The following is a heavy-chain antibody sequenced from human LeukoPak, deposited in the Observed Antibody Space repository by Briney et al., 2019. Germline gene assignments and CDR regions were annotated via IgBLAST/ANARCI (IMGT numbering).Heavy chain of an antibody. CDR3: AREGSGWYGNFDY. CDR1: AYTFTGYY. Sequence: ASVKVSCKASAYTFTGYYMHWVRQAPGQGLEGMGWINPDGGGTNYAQKFQGRVTMTRDTSISTAYMEVSRLRSDDTAVYYCAREGSGWYGNFDYWGQGTLVTVSS. D-gene: IGHD6-19*01. CDR2: INPDGGGT. J-gene: IGHJ4*02. V-gene: IGHV1-2*02.